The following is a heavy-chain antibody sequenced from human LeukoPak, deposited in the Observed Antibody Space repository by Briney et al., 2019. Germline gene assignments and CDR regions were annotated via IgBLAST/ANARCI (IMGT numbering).Heavy chain of an antibody. V-gene: IGHV5-51*01. Sequence: GESLKISCKGSGYSFTSYWIGWVRQMPGKGLEWMGIIYPGDSDTRYSPSFQGQVTISADKSISTAYLQWSSLKASDTAMYYCARHYYGSGMDNWFDPWGQGTLVTVSS. CDR3: ARHYYGSGMDNWFDP. D-gene: IGHD3-10*01. CDR2: IYPGDSDT. CDR1: GYSFTSYW. J-gene: IGHJ5*02.